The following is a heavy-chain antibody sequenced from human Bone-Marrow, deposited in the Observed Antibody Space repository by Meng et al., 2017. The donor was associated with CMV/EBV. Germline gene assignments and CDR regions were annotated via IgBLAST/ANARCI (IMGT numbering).Heavy chain of an antibody. J-gene: IGHJ4*02. V-gene: IGHV3-7*01. CDR3: ARRSY. CDR1: GFTFSSYA. Sequence: ETLSLTCAASGFTFSSYAMSWVRQAPGKGLEWVANIKQDGSEKYYVDSVKGRFTISRDNAKNSLYLQMNSLRAEDTAVYYCARRSYWGQGTLVTVSS. CDR2: IKQDGSEK.